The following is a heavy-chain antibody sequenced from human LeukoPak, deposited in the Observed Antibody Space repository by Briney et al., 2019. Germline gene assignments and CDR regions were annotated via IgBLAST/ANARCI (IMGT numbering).Heavy chain of an antibody. J-gene: IGHJ5*02. D-gene: IGHD4-11*01. V-gene: IGHV4-30-4*08. CDR3: AGDVISYSNYESNWFDP. CDR2: IYYSGST. Sequence: PSQTLSLTCTVSGGSISSGDYYWSWIRQPPGKGLEWIGYIYYSGSTYYNPSLKSRVTISVDTSKNQFSLKLSSVTAADTAVYYCAGDVISYSNYESNWFDPWGQGTLVTVSS. CDR1: GGSISSGDYY.